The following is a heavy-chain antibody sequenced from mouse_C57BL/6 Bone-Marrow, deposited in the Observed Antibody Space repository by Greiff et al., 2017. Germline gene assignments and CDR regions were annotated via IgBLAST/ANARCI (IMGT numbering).Heavy chain of an antibody. V-gene: IGHV1-7*01. CDR3: ARGELPAWFAY. Sequence: VKLMESGAELAKPGASVKLSCKASGYTFTSYWMHWVKQRPGQGLEWIGYINPSSGYPKSNQKFKDKATLTADKSSSTAYMQLSSLTYEDSAVYYCARGELPAWFAYWGQGTLVTVSA. J-gene: IGHJ3*01. CDR2: INPSSGYP. D-gene: IGHD1-1*01. CDR1: GYTFTSYW.